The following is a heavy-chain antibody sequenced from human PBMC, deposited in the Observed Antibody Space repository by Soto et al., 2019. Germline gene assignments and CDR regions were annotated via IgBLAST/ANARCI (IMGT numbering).Heavy chain of an antibody. V-gene: IGHV4-59*01. CDR1: GGSISSYY. CDR3: AREIGYDFWSGYYTRSYYYYGMDV. CDR2: IYYSGST. D-gene: IGHD3-3*01. J-gene: IGHJ6*02. Sequence: SETLSLTCTVSGGSISSYYWSWIRQPPGKGLEWIGYIYYSGSTSYNPSLKSRVTISVDTSKNQFSLKLSSVTAADTAVYYCAREIGYDFWSGYYTRSYYYYGMDVWGQGTTVTVSS.